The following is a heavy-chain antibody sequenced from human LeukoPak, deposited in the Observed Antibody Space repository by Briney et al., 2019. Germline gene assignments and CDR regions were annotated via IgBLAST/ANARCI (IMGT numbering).Heavy chain of an antibody. CDR1: GFTFSSYA. D-gene: IGHD3-3*01. Sequence: PGGSLRLSCAASGFTFSSYAMNWVRQAPGKGLEWVSFISGSGSSTHYADSVKGRFTISRDNSNNTSYLQINGLRADDTAAYYCAKGAQYDFWSGYTLEYFDVWGKGTLVTVSS. CDR3: AKGAQYDFWSGYTLEYFDV. CDR2: ISGSGSST. V-gene: IGHV3-23*01. J-gene: IGHJ4*02.